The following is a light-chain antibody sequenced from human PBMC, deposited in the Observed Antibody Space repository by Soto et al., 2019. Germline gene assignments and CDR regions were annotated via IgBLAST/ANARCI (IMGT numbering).Light chain of an antibody. V-gene: IGKV3-20*01. CDR2: GAS. CDR3: QQYNEWPET. J-gene: IGKJ1*01. Sequence: EMVLTQSPGTLSLSPGERATLSCRVSQSVSSSYLAWYQQKPGQAPRLLIYGASSRATGIPDRFSGSGSGTEFTLTINNLQSRDSAVDYCQQYNEWPETFGPGTKVDIK. CDR1: QSVSSSY.